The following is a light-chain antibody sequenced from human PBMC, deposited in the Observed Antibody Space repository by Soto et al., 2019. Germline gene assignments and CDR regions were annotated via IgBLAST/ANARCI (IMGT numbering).Light chain of an antibody. CDR1: SSVVGSDNL. V-gene: IGLV2-23*02. J-gene: IGLJ1*01. Sequence: QSVLTQPASVSGSPGQSITISCTGTSSVVGSDNLVSWYQHHPGKAPKLIIYEVNQRPSGVSNRFSGSKSGNTASLTISGLQAEDEADYFRCSYAGTRTYLFGTGTKVTVL. CDR3: CSYAGTRTYL. CDR2: EVN.